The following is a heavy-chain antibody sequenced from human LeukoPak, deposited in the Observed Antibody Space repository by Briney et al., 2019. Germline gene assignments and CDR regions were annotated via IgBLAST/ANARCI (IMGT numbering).Heavy chain of an antibody. J-gene: IGHJ4*02. CDR2: IYTSGST. Sequence: SETLSLTCTVSGGSISSYYWSWIRQPAGKGLEWIGRIYTSGSTNYNPSLKSRVTMSVDTSKNQFSLKLSSVTAAGTAVYYCARDRDDYGDYAFDYWGQGTLVTVSS. V-gene: IGHV4-4*07. D-gene: IGHD4-17*01. CDR3: ARDRDDYGDYAFDY. CDR1: GGSISSYY.